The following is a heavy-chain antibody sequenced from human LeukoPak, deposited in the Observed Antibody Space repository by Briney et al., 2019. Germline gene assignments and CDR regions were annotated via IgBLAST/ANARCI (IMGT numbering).Heavy chain of an antibody. CDR2: IYSGGST. Sequence: PGGSLRLSCTASEFTVSSDYMSWVRQAPGKGLEWVSVIYSGGSTYYADSVKGRFTISRDNSKNTLYLQMNSLRAEDTAVYYCARDRAPPTSWYFDLWGRGTLVTVSS. D-gene: IGHD3-10*01. CDR1: EFTVSSDY. J-gene: IGHJ2*01. V-gene: IGHV3-53*01. CDR3: ARDRAPPTSWYFDL.